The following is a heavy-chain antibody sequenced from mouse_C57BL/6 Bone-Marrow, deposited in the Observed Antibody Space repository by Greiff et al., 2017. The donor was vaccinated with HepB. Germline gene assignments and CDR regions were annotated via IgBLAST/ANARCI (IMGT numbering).Heavy chain of an antibody. Sequence: EVKLVESGGGLVQPGGSLKLSCAASGFTFSDYYMYWVRQTPEKRLEWVAYISNGGGSTYYPDTVKGRFTISRDNAKNTLYLQMSRLKSEDTAMYYCARRFAYWGQGTLVTVSA. J-gene: IGHJ3*01. CDR3: ARRFAY. CDR2: ISNGGGST. V-gene: IGHV5-12*01. CDR1: GFTFSDYY.